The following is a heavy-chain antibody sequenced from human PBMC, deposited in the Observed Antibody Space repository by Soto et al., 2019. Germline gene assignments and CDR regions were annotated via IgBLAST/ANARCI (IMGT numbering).Heavy chain of an antibody. CDR3: AREFKGLGGYSGWSSLLYYFAY. CDR1: GFTFSSYW. D-gene: IGHD6-19*01. CDR2: IKQDGSEK. V-gene: IGHV3-7*01. J-gene: IGHJ4*02. Sequence: QPGGSLRLSCAASGFTFSSYWMSWVRQAPGKGLEWVANIKQDGSEKYYVDSVKGRFTISRDNAKNSLYLQMNSLRAEDTAVYYCAREFKGLGGYSGWSSLLYYFAYWGQGTLVTVSS.